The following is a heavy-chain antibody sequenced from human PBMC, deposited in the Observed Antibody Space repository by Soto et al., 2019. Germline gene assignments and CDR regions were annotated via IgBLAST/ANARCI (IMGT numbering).Heavy chain of an antibody. CDR1: GGSISSGGYS. J-gene: IGHJ4*02. CDR3: ARGQEGVVATH. V-gene: IGHV4-30-2*01. Sequence: TLSLTCAVSGGSISSGGYSWSWIRQPPGKGLEWIGYIYHSGSTYYNPSLKSRVTISADTSKKQFSLKVTSVTAADTAVYYCARGQEGVVATHWDQGTLVTVSS. CDR2: IYHSGST. D-gene: IGHD2-15*01.